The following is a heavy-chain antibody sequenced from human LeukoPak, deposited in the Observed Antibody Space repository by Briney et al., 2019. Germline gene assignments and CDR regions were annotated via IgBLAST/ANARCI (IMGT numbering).Heavy chain of an antibody. CDR2: ISYDGSNK. Sequence: GGSLRLSCAASGFTFSSYAMHWVRQAPGKGLEWVAVISYDGSNKYYADSVKGRFTISRDNAKNSLYLQMNSLRAEDTAVYYCAKDSLPRGGPWNWYFDLWGRGTLVTVSS. CDR3: AKDSLPRGGPWNWYFDL. V-gene: IGHV3-30-3*01. D-gene: IGHD5/OR15-5a*01. CDR1: GFTFSSYA. J-gene: IGHJ2*01.